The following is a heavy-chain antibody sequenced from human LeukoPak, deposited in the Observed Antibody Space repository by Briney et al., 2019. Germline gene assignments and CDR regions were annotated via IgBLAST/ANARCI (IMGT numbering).Heavy chain of an antibody. CDR3: ARDAVEMATIDYYYYGMDA. D-gene: IGHD5-24*01. Sequence: ASVKVSCKASGGTFSSYAISWVRQAPGQGLEWMGGIIPIFGTANYAQKFQGRVTITADESTSTAYMELSSLRSEDTAVYYCARDAVEMATIDYYYYGMDAWGQGTTVTVSS. V-gene: IGHV1-69*01. CDR2: IIPIFGTA. J-gene: IGHJ6*02. CDR1: GGTFSSYA.